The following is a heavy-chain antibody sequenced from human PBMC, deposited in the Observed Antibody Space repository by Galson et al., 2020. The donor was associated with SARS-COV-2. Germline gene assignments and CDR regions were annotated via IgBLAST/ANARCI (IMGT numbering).Heavy chain of an antibody. V-gene: IGHV3-23*01. CDR1: GFTFSTYA. CDR2: ISGSGSSI. CDR3: AKVGRPGTTGNVDY. J-gene: IGHJ4*02. Sequence: GESLKISCVASGFTFSTYAMTWVRQAPGKGLGWVSGISGSGSSIYYADSVKGRFTISRDNSENTLYLQMDSLRAEDTAVYYCAKVGRPGTTGNVDYWGQGTLVTVSS. D-gene: IGHD1-1*01.